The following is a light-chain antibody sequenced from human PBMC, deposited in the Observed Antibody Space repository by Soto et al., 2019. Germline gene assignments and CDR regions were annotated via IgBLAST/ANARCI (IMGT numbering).Light chain of an antibody. J-gene: IGKJ3*01. CDR3: QKYSSVLV. V-gene: IGKV1-27*01. CDR1: QGIRNF. CDR2: AAS. Sequence: DIQMTQSPTSLSASVGDRVTITCRASQGIRNFVAWYQQKPGKPPKLLIYAASTLQSVVPSRFSGSGAGTDFTLTNSSLQPEDVATYSCQKYSSVLVFGPGTKVEI.